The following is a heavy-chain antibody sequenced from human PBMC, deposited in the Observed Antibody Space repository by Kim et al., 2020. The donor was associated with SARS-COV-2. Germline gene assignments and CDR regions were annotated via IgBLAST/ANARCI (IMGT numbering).Heavy chain of an antibody. V-gene: IGHV3-13*01. Sequence: KGRFTISREHAKNSLYLQRNSLRAGDTAVYYCARAVDYYDSSGYYYFDYWGQGTLVTVSS. CDR3: ARAVDYYDSSGYYYFDY. D-gene: IGHD3-22*01. J-gene: IGHJ4*02.